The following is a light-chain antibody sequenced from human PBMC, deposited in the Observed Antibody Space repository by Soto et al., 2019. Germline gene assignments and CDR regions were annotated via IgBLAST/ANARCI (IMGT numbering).Light chain of an antibody. V-gene: IGKV1-39*01. Sequence: DIQMAQSPPSLSASVGDRVSLTCRASQSINNYLNWYQQIPGKAPQLLIYGASTLQTGVPSRFSGSGSGTVFTLTISSLQPQDFATYFCQQTYNNPRTFGPGTKVDVK. CDR2: GAS. CDR3: QQTYNNPRT. J-gene: IGKJ3*01. CDR1: QSINNY.